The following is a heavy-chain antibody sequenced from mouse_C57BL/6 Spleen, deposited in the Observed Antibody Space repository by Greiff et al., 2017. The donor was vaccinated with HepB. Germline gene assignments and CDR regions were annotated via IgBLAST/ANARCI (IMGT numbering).Heavy chain of an antibody. CDR1: GYAFSSSW. CDR3: ARDSGDGFTGFAY. D-gene: IGHD2-3*01. J-gene: IGHJ3*01. Sequence: QVQLQQSGPELVKPGASVKISCKASGYAFSSSWMNWVKQRPGKGLEWIGRIYPGDGDTNYNGKFKGKATLTADKSSSTAYMQLSSLTSEDSAVYFCARDSGDGFTGFAYWGQGTLVTVSA. V-gene: IGHV1-82*01. CDR2: IYPGDGDT.